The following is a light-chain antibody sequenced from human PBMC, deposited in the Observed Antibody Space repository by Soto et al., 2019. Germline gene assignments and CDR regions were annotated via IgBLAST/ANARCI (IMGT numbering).Light chain of an antibody. J-gene: IGKJ2*01. Sequence: EIVMTQSPATLSVSPGERATLSCRAGQSVSDNLAWYQQRPGQAPRLLFYGASTRATGVPVRFSASGSGTEFTLTLSSLQSEDFAFYYCQQYNHWPRGYTFGQGTKLEIK. CDR1: QSVSDN. CDR2: GAS. V-gene: IGKV3-15*01. CDR3: QQYNHWPRGYT.